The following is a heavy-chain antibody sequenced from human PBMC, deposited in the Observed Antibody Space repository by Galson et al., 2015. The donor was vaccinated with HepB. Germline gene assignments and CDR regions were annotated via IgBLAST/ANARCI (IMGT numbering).Heavy chain of an antibody. D-gene: IGHD2-2*01. Sequence: SLRLSCAASGFTVSNNYMSWVRQAPGKGLEWVSIIYSGGSTYYADSVKGRFTISRDNSKNTLFLRMNSLRAEDAAVYYCALTAALSYYFDSWGQGTLVTVSS. CDR2: IYSGGST. V-gene: IGHV3-53*01. CDR1: GFTVSNNY. J-gene: IGHJ4*02. CDR3: ALTAALSYYFDS.